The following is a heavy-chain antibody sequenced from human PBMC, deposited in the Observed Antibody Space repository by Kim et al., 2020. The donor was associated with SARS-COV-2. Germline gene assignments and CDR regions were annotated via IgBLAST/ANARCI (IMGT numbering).Heavy chain of an antibody. V-gene: IGHV1-2*06. Sequence: ASVKVSCKASGYTFTGYYMHWVRQAPGQGLEWMGRINPNNGGTNYAQKFQGRVTMTRDTSISTAYMELSSLRSDDTAVYYCARVPIVGPTGDFDYWGQGTLVTVSS. D-gene: IGHD1-26*01. CDR2: INPNNGGT. J-gene: IGHJ4*02. CDR3: ARVPIVGPTGDFDY. CDR1: GYTFTGYY.